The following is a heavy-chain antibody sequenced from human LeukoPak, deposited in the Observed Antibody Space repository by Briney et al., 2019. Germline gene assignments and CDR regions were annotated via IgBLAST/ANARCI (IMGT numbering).Heavy chain of an antibody. CDR2: INPHSGDT. V-gene: IGHV1-2*02. Sequence: ASVTVSCTASEYTFIGYYMHWVRQAPGQGLEWVGWINPHSGDTNYAQKFQDRVTLTRDTSISTAYMELSRLRSDDTAVYYCARDKSGQYNWFDPWGQGTLVTVSS. D-gene: IGHD3-3*01. J-gene: IGHJ5*02. CDR3: ARDKSGQYNWFDP. CDR1: EYTFIGYY.